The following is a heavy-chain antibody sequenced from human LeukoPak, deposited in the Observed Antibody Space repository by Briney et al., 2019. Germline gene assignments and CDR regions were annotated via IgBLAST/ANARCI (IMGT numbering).Heavy chain of an antibody. CDR2: ISWNSGSI. J-gene: IGHJ4*02. Sequence: PGGSLRLSCAASGFTFDDYAMHWVRQAPGKGLEWVSGISWNSGSIGYADSVKGRFTISRDNAKNSLYLQMNSLRAEDTALYYCAKDYGVAVAGLIYYFDYWGQGTLVTVSS. CDR3: AKDYGVAVAGLIYYFDY. V-gene: IGHV3-9*01. CDR1: GFTFDDYA. D-gene: IGHD6-19*01.